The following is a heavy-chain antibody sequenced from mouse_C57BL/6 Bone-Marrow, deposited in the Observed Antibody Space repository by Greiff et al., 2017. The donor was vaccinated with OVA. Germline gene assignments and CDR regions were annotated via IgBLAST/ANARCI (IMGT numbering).Heavy chain of an antibody. Sequence: EVMLVESGGDLVKPGGSLKLSCAASGFTFSSYGMSWVRQTPDKRLEWVATISSGGSYTYYPDSVKGRFTISRDNAKNTLYLQMSSLKSEDTAMYYCARKRQLRLRYAYWGQGTLVTVSA. J-gene: IGHJ3*01. CDR3: ARKRQLRLRYAY. V-gene: IGHV5-6*01. D-gene: IGHD3-2*02. CDR1: GFTFSSYG. CDR2: ISSGGSYT.